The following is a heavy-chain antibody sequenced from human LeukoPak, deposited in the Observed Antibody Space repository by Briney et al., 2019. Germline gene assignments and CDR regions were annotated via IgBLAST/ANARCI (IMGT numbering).Heavy chain of an antibody. CDR2: IYDSGTSATT. CDR3: AEIPRD. Sequence: SETLSLTCTVSGGSMNHHYWSWVRQPPGKEPEWIAYIYDSGTSATTDYNASLKSRVTISMDTSKRQFSLRLDSVTAADTAVYYCAEIPRDWGQGTLVAVSS. CDR1: GGSMNHHY. J-gene: IGHJ4*02. V-gene: IGHV4-59*11.